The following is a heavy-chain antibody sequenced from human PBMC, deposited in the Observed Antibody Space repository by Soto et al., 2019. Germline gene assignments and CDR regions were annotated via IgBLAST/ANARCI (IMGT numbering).Heavy chain of an antibody. Sequence: QVQLQESGPGLVKPSQTLSLTCTVSGGSISSGDYYWSWIRQPPGKGLEWIGYIYYSGSTYYNPSLKSRVTISVDTSKNQFSLKLSSVTAADTAVYYCARFSRDGYPKGMAFDIWGQGTMVTVSS. V-gene: IGHV4-30-4*01. J-gene: IGHJ3*02. CDR2: IYYSGST. CDR3: ARFSRDGYPKGMAFDI. CDR1: GGSISSGDYY. D-gene: IGHD5-12*01.